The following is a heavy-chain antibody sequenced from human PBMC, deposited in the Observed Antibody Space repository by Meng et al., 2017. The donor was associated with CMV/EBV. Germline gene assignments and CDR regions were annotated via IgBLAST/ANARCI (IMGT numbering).Heavy chain of an antibody. CDR3: ASRSRGGWFDP. V-gene: IGHV4-59*01. CDR1: GGSISSYY. D-gene: IGHD3-10*01. J-gene: IGHJ5*02. CDR2: IYYSGST. Sequence: SETLSPTCTVPGGSISSYYWSWIRQPPGKGLEWIGYIYYSGSTNYNPSLKSRVTISVDTSKNQFSLKLSSVTAADTAVYYCASRSRGGWFDPWGQGTLVTVSS.